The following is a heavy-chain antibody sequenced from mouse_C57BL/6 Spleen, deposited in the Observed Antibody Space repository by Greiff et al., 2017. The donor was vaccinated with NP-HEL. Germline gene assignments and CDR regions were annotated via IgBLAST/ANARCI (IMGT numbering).Heavy chain of an antibody. D-gene: IGHD2-2*01. CDR1: GFNIKNTY. J-gene: IGHJ3*01. V-gene: IGHV14-3*01. CDR3: ARRGGYEAWFAY. Sequence: EVKVVESVAELVRPGASVKLSCTASGFNIKNTYMHWVKQRPEQGLEWIGRIDPANGNTKYAPKFQGKATITADTSSNTAYLQLSSLTSEDTAIYYCARRGGYEAWFAYWGQGTLVTVSA. CDR2: IDPANGNT.